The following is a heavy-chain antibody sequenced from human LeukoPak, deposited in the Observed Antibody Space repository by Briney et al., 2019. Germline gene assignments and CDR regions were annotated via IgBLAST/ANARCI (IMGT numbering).Heavy chain of an antibody. D-gene: IGHD6-13*01. CDR2: IYYSGST. CDR3: ARVIAAAGRRDY. Sequence: SETLSLTCTVSGGSISSSSYYWGWIRQPPGKGLEWIGSIYYSGSTYYNPSLKSRVTISVDTSKNQFSLKLSSVTAADTAVYYCARVIAAAGRRDYWGQGTLVTVSS. V-gene: IGHV4-39*07. J-gene: IGHJ4*02. CDR1: GGSISSSSYY.